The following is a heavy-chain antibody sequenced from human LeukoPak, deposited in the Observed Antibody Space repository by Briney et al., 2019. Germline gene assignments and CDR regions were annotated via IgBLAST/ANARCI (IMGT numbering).Heavy chain of an antibody. D-gene: IGHD3-3*01. J-gene: IGHJ4*02. CDR2: ITTYNGNT. Sequence: ASVKVSCKASGYTFRDFGISWVRQAPGQGLEWMGWITTYNGNTNYIQKLQGRVTMTTDTSTSTAYMELRSLRSDDTAVYYCARGPYYDSWSGAGYWGQETLVTVSS. CDR3: ARGPYYDSWSGAGY. CDR1: GYTFRDFG. V-gene: IGHV1-18*01.